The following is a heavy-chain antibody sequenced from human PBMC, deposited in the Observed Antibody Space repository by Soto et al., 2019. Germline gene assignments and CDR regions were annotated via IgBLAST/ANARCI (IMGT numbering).Heavy chain of an antibody. Sequence: EVQLLESGGGLVQPGGSLRLSCAASGFTFSSHVMSWVRQAPGKGLEWVSAASARNTNTYYADSVRGRFTISRDNSKSTVYLHLDSPRVEDTAVYHCARDVTSHGPRGYSSAWYGWFDPWGQGTRVVVSS. CDR3: ARDVTSHGPRGYSSAWYGWFDP. D-gene: IGHD6-19*01. CDR1: GFTFSSHV. J-gene: IGHJ5*02. V-gene: IGHV3-23*01. CDR2: ASARNTNT.